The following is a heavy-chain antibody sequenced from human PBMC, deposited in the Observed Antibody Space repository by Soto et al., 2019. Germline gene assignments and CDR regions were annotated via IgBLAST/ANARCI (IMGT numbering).Heavy chain of an antibody. Sequence: QVQLVQSGAEVKKPGSSVKVSCKASGGTFGNHAISWVRQAPGQGLAWMGVIIPMFGTADYAQKFQGRVTITADESTTTAHMELSSLRSEDSAVYYCARDDATYCGGDCYRYFFYGLDVWGQGTTVTVSS. CDR1: GGTFGNHA. V-gene: IGHV1-69*01. J-gene: IGHJ6*02. CDR3: ARDDATYCGGDCYRYFFYGLDV. CDR2: IIPMFGTA. D-gene: IGHD2-21*02.